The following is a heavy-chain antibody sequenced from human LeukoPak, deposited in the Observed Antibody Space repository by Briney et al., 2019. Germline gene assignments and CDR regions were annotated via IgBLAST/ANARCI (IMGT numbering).Heavy chain of an antibody. J-gene: IGHJ6*03. CDR2: INHSGST. V-gene: IGHV4-34*01. Sequence: PSETLSLTCAVYGGSFSGYYWSWIRQPPGKGLEWIGAINHSGSTNYNPSLKSRVTISVDTSKYQFSLKLSSVTAADTAVYYCAGLGYCSSTSCYRGFYYYYYMDVWGKGNTVTVSS. CDR1: GGSFSGYY. CDR3: AGLGYCSSTSCYRGFYYYYYMDV. D-gene: IGHD2-2*01.